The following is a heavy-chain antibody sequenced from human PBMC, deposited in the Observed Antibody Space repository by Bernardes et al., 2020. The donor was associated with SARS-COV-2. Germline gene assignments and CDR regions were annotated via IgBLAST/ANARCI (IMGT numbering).Heavy chain of an antibody. CDR2: IRGSVAGT. D-gene: IGHD3-10*01. CDR3: EKDRYALKLWFGESEGLDH. J-gene: IGHJ4*02. V-gene: IGHV3-23*01. Sequence: GGSLRLSCAASGFTSSNYAISWVRQAPGKWLEWVSGIRGSVAGTFYADSVKGRLTISRDNSKNTLYLKMNSQRADDTAVYYCEKDRYALKLWFGESEGLDHWGQGTLVTVSS. CDR1: GFTSSNYA.